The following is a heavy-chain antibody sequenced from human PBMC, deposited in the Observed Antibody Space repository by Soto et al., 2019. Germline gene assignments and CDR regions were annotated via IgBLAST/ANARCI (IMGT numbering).Heavy chain of an antibody. CDR1: GYTLTELS. J-gene: IGHJ5*02. Sequence: QVQLVQSGAEVKKPGASVKVSCKVSGYTLTELSMHWVRQAPGKGLEWMGGFDPEDGETIYAQKFQGRVTMTEDTSTDTAYMELSSLRSEDTAVYYCATDRRIVGATTWGWGWFDAWGQGTLVTVSS. CDR2: FDPEDGET. V-gene: IGHV1-24*01. D-gene: IGHD1-26*01. CDR3: ATDRRIVGATTWGWGWFDA.